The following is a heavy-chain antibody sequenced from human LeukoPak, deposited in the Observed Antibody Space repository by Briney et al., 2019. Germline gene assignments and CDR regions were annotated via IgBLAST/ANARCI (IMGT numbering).Heavy chain of an antibody. CDR3: ARDSSSWYNYYYYGMDV. Sequence: RGSLRLSCAASGFTFSSYSMNWVRQAPGKGLEWVSSISSSSSYIYYADSVKGRFTISRDNAKNSLYLQMNSLRAEDTAVYYCARDSSSWYNYYYYGMDVWGQGTTVTVSS. CDR2: ISSSSSYI. J-gene: IGHJ6*02. D-gene: IGHD6-13*01. CDR1: GFTFSSYS. V-gene: IGHV3-21*01.